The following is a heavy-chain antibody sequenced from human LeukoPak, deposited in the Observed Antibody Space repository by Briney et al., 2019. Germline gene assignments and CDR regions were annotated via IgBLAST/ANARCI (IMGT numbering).Heavy chain of an antibody. CDR1: GFTFSNYA. CDR2: ISFDGRNK. CDR3: AKGLSSGWHFDY. J-gene: IGHJ4*01. V-gene: IGHV3-30*18. Sequence: GGSLRLSCAASGFTFSNYALHWVRQAPGEGLEWVAVISFDGRNKYYADSVKGRFTISRDNSKNTLYLQMISLRPEDTAVYYCAKGLSSGWHFDYWGHGTLVTVSS. D-gene: IGHD6-19*01.